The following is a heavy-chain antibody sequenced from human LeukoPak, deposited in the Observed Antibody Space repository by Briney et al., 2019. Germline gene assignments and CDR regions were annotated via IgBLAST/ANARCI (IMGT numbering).Heavy chain of an antibody. CDR2: ISSSSSYI. V-gene: IGHV3-21*01. CDR1: GFTFSSYS. J-gene: IGHJ4*02. Sequence: PGGSLRLSCAASGFTFSSYSMNWVRQAPGKGLEWVSSISSSSSYIYYADSVKGRFTISRDNAKNSLYLQMNSLRAEDTAVYYCARDESGSSWLNYFDYWGQGTLVTVSS. D-gene: IGHD6-13*01. CDR3: ARDESGSSWLNYFDY.